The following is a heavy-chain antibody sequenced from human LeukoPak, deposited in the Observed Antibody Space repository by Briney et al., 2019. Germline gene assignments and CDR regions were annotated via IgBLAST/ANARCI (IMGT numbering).Heavy chain of an antibody. D-gene: IGHD4-17*01. Sequence: PSETLSLTCIVSGGSISSSSYYWVWIRQPPGKGLEWIGSIYYSGSTYYNPSLKSRVTISVDTSKNQFSLKLSSVTAADTAVYYCARRSYGDYVDYWGQGTLVTVSS. V-gene: IGHV4-39*01. CDR3: ARRSYGDYVDY. CDR1: GGSISSSSYY. CDR2: IYYSGST. J-gene: IGHJ4*02.